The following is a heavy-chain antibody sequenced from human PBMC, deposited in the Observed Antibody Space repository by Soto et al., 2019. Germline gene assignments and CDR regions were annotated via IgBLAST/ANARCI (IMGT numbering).Heavy chain of an antibody. CDR2: ISTDLRAL. J-gene: IGHJ6*02. CDR3: TRDGRRGYDMDV. V-gene: IGHV3-48*02. CDR1: GFTISTYH. Sequence: EVKLAESGGDLVQPGGSLRLSCAASGFTISTYHLNWVRQAPGKGLEWVSYISTDLRALYYADSVRGRFTISRDNAKNSLYLQMTSLRDEDKGVYYCTRDGRRGYDMDVWGQGTTVTVSS. D-gene: IGHD1-26*01.